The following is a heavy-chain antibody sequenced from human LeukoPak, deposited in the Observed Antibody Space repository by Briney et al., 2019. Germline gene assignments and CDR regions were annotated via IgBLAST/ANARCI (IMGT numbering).Heavy chain of an antibody. D-gene: IGHD2-2*01. Sequence: SETLSLTCAVYGGSFSGYYWSWIRQPPGKGLQWIGEINHSGSTNYNPSLKSRVTISVDTSKNQFSLKLSSVTAADTAVYYCARGFEVPAAISYYYMDVWGKGTTVTVSS. CDR1: GGSFSGYY. J-gene: IGHJ6*03. CDR3: ARGFEVPAAISYYYMDV. CDR2: INHSGST. V-gene: IGHV4-34*01.